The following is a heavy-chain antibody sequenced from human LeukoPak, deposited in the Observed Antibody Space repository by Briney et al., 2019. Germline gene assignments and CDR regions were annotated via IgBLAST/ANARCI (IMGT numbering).Heavy chain of an antibody. D-gene: IGHD4-17*01. CDR1: GGSISSSSYY. CDR2: IYYSGST. V-gene: IGHV4-39*07. J-gene: IGHJ4*02. Sequence: PSETLSLTCTVSGGSISSSSYYWGWIRQPPGKGLEWIGSIYYSGSTFYNPSLKSRVTISVDTSKNQFSLKLSSVTAADTALYYCARGNGDYLGIDYWGQGTLVTVSS. CDR3: ARGNGDYLGIDY.